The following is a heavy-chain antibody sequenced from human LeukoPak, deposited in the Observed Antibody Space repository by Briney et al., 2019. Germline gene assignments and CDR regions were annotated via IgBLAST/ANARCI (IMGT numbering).Heavy chain of an antibody. D-gene: IGHD6-13*01. CDR2: IYPGDSDT. Sequence: GESLKISFKGSGSRFTSYWIGWVRRMPGKGLEWMGIIYPGDSDTRYSPSFQGQVTISADKSISTAYLQWSSLKASDTAMYYCARLRAAADSPNDYWGQGTLVTVSS. CDR3: ARLRAAADSPNDY. CDR1: GSRFTSYW. J-gene: IGHJ4*02. V-gene: IGHV5-51*01.